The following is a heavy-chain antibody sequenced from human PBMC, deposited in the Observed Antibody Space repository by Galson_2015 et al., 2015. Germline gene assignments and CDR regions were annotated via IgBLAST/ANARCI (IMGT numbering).Heavy chain of an antibody. Sequence: SVKVSCKASGGTFSSYAISWVRQAPGQGLEWMGGIIPIFGTANYAQKFQGRVTITADESTSTAYMELSSLRSEDTAVYYRARRAVDWFDPWGQGTLVTVSS. J-gene: IGHJ5*02. CDR3: ARRAVDWFDP. CDR1: GGTFSSYA. V-gene: IGHV1-69*13. CDR2: IIPIFGTA.